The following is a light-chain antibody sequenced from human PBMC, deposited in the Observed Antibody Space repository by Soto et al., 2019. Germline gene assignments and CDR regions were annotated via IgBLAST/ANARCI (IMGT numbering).Light chain of an antibody. CDR1: QSVSSSY. CDR2: GAS. J-gene: IGKJ1*01. CDR3: QQYGTSPRT. Sequence: EIVLTQSPGTLSLSPGERATLSCRASQSVSSSYLAWYQQKPGQAPRLLIYGASSRATGIPDSFSGRGSGTAFPLTISRLEPEDLAVYYCQQYGTSPRTFGQGTKVDI. V-gene: IGKV3-20*01.